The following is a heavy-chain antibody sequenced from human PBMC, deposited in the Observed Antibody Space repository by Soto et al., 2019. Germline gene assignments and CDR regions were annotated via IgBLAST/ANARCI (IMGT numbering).Heavy chain of an antibody. V-gene: IGHV3-7*03. CDR1: GFTFSSYW. D-gene: IGHD1-26*01. CDR2: IKQDGSEK. J-gene: IGHJ4*02. Sequence: EVQLVESGGGLVQPGGSLRLSCAASGFTFSSYWMSWVRQAPGKGLEWVANIKQDGSEKYYVDSAKGRFTISRDNAKNSLDLEMNSRRAEDTAVYYCARAQELDFDYWGQGTLVTVSS. CDR3: ARAQELDFDY.